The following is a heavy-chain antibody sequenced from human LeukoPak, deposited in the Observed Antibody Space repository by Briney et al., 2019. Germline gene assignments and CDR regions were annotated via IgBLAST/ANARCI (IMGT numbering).Heavy chain of an antibody. CDR2: INHSGST. Sequence: ASETLSLTCAVYGGSFSGYYWSWIRQPPGKGLEWIGEINHSGSTNYNPSLKSRVTISVDTSKNQFSLKLSSVTAADTAVYYCATYYYDSSGYYYFDYWGQGTLVTVSS. J-gene: IGHJ4*02. CDR3: ATYYYDSSGYYYFDY. V-gene: IGHV4-34*01. CDR1: GGSFSGYY. D-gene: IGHD3-22*01.